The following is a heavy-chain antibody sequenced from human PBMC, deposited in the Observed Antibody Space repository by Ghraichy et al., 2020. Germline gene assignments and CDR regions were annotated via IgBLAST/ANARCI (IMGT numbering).Heavy chain of an antibody. CDR3: ARDGLYGGVWYDAFDI. V-gene: IGHV3-74*01. Sequence: GGSLRLSCVASGFTFSNYLMHWVRQAPGKGLVWVSRVYSDGSRIGYADSVRGRFTISRDNAKNTLYLQMNSLRAEDTAIYYCARDGLYGGVWYDAFDIWGQGTMVNVSS. CDR1: GFTFSNYL. CDR2: VYSDGSRI. D-gene: IGHD6-19*01. J-gene: IGHJ3*02.